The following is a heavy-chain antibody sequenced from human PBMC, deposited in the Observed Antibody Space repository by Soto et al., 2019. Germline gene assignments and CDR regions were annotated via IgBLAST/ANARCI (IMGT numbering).Heavy chain of an antibody. V-gene: IGHV3-23*01. D-gene: IGHD2-15*01. Sequence: HPGGSQRLSCAASGFTFSSYAMGWVRQGPGKGLEWVAVVSIGGSTHYADSVRGRFTISRDNSKNTLSLQMNSLTAEDTAVYFCAKRRGAGGHFDYWGQGALVTVSS. CDR3: AKRRGAGGHFDY. CDR1: GFTFSSYA. CDR2: VSIGGST. J-gene: IGHJ4*02.